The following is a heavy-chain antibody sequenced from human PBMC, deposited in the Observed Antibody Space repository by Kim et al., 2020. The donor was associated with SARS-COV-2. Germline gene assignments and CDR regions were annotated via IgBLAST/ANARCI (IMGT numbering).Heavy chain of an antibody. D-gene: IGHD2-15*01. Sequence: LKSRITSSVDTSKNQFSLKLSSVTAADTAVYYCARDVRRYCSGGSCATDYWGQGTLVTVSS. J-gene: IGHJ4*02. CDR3: ARDVRRYCSGGSCATDY. V-gene: IGHV4-34*01.